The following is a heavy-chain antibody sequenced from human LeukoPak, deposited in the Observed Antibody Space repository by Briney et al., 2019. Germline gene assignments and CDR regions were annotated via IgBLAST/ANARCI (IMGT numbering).Heavy chain of an antibody. CDR1: GFTFNLYA. V-gene: IGHV3-23*01. CDR2: ISDSGDTT. J-gene: IGHJ4*02. Sequence: GGSLRLCCAVSGFTFNLYAMAWVRQAPGEGLEWVSSISDSGDTTYYADSVKGRFTISRDNSKNTLYLQMNSLRADDTAIYFCAKGQKHDFWSGHSHIYFDYWGQGARVTVSS. D-gene: IGHD3-3*01. CDR3: AKGQKHDFWSGHSHIYFDY.